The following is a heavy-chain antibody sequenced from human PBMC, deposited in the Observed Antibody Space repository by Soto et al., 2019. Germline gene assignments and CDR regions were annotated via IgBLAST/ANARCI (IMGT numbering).Heavy chain of an antibody. CDR1: GYTFTSYG. J-gene: IGHJ4*02. CDR2: ISAHNGNT. Sequence: QVHLVQSGAEVKKPGASVKVSCKASGYTFTSYGITWVRQAPGQGLEWMGWISAHNGNTDYAQKLQGRVIVTRDTSTITAYMELRSLISDDTAVYYGARGRYGDYWGQGALVTVSS. V-gene: IGHV1-18*01. D-gene: IGHD1-1*01. CDR3: ARGRYGDY.